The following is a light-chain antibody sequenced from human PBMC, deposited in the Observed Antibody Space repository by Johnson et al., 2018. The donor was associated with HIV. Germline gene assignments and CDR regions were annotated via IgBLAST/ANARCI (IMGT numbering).Light chain of an antibody. Sequence: QSVLTQPPSVSAAPGQKVTISCSGSNSDIGNNYVSWYQQLPETVPKLLIYDNNDRPSGITDRFSGSKSGTSATLGITGLQTGDEADYYCGTWDSSLSAYVFGTGTKVTVL. CDR1: NSDIGNNY. CDR3: GTWDSSLSAYV. J-gene: IGLJ1*01. V-gene: IGLV1-51*01. CDR2: DNN.